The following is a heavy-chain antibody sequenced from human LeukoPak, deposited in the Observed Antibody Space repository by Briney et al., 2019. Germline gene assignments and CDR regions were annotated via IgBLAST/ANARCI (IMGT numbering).Heavy chain of an antibody. CDR2: IYYTGST. CDR1: GGSISSYY. Sequence: SETLSLTCTVSGGSISSYYWTWIRQPPGKGLEWIGYIYYTGSTNYNPSLKSRVTISVDKSKNQFSLKLSSVTAADTAVYYCARKPSRNWFDPWGQGTLVTVSS. CDR3: ARKPSRNWFDP. J-gene: IGHJ5*02. V-gene: IGHV4-59*12.